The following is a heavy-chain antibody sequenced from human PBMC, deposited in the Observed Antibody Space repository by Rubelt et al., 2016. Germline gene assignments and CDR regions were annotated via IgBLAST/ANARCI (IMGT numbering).Heavy chain of an antibody. CDR3: ARLRADRPSDKAGDYIDS. CDR1: GYSFSNHW. V-gene: IGHV5-10-1*03. Sequence: EVQLVQSGPELKKPGDSLRISCKGSGYSFSNHWITWVRQTPGIGLEWMGRVDPRESYAHYGPSFQGHVTISTDKSIDTAYLQWSSRKASDTAIYFCARLRADRPSDKAGDYIDSWGQGALVTVSS. J-gene: IGHJ4*02. CDR2: VDPRESYA. D-gene: IGHD3-10*01.